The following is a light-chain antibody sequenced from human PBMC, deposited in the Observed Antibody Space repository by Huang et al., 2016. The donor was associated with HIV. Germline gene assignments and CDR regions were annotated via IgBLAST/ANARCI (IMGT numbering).Light chain of an antibody. Sequence: EIVMTQSPATLSVSPGERATLSCRASQTVNDNLAWYQQKPGQPPRILIYGASARATGIPVRFSGSGSGTDFTLTISSLQSEDSAVYYCQHYNNWPPWTFGQGTKVEVK. V-gene: IGKV3-15*01. J-gene: IGKJ1*01. CDR3: QHYNNWPPWT. CDR2: GAS. CDR1: QTVNDN.